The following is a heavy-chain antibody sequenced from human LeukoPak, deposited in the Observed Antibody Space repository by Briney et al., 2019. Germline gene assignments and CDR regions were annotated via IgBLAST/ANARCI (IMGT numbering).Heavy chain of an antibody. CDR1: GLPFTTKW. D-gene: IGHD5-24*01. CDR3: ARESREGLNPVLSFDY. J-gene: IGHJ4*02. Sequence: PGGPLRLPCSPSGLPFTTKWMSWPPHAPGKGLEGVGNIKPDGSDKYYVDSVRGRFTISRDNAQDSLYLQMNSLRDEDAGVYYCARESREGLNPVLSFDYWGQGTLVTVSS. CDR2: IKPDGSDK. V-gene: IGHV3-7*01.